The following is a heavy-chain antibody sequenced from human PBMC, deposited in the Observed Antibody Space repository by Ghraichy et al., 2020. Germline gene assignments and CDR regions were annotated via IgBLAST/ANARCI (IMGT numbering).Heavy chain of an antibody. CDR3: ARTYCGDDCYPPSYYYYGMDV. Sequence: SETLSLTCTVSGGSISSFYWSWIRQPAGKGLEWLARIYTSGSTSYNPSLKSRVTMSVDKSTNQFTLRLRSVNAADTAVYYCARTYCGDDCYPPSYYYYGMDVWGQGTTVTVSS. D-gene: IGHD2-21*02. V-gene: IGHV4-4*07. CDR1: GGSISSFY. CDR2: IYTSGST. J-gene: IGHJ6*02.